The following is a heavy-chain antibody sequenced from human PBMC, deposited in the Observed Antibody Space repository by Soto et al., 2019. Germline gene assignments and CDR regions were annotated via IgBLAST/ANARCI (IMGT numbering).Heavy chain of an antibody. CDR3: VRRVSGNYDY. J-gene: IGHJ4*02. V-gene: IGHV3-64*01. CDR2: ISSNGGTT. D-gene: IGHD1-7*01. Sequence: EVPLAESGGGMVQPGGSLRLSCVASGFTFSSYDIHWVRQAPGKGLEYVSSISSNGGTTYYGNSVKGRFTISRDNSKNTLSLQMGSLRAEDIDVYYCVRRVSGNYDYWGQGTLVTVSS. CDR1: GFTFSSYD.